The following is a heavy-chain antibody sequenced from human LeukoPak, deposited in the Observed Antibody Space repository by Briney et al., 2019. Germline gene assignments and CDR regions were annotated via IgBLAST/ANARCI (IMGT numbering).Heavy chain of an antibody. V-gene: IGHV3-74*01. Sequence: GGSMRLSCAASGLAFSAYKMHWVRQAPRKGLVWVSRISTDGYTTNYADFVQGRFTASRDNTKNTWSLEMNSLRAEDTAVYYCVVGGSPGYWGQGTLVTVSS. CDR3: VVGGSPGY. D-gene: IGHD2-15*01. CDR1: GLAFSAYK. J-gene: IGHJ4*02. CDR2: ISTDGYTT.